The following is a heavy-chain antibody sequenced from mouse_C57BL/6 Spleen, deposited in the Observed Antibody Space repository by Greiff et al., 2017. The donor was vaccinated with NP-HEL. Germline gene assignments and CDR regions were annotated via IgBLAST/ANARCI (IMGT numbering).Heavy chain of an antibody. CDR2: ISDGGSYT. Sequence: DVHLVESGGGLVKPGGSLKLSCAASGFTFSSYAMSWVRQTPETRLEWVATISDGGSYTYYPDNVKGRFTISRDNAKNNLYLQMSHLKSEDTAMYYCASYSNSYYAMDYWGQGTSVTVSS. D-gene: IGHD2-5*01. J-gene: IGHJ4*01. V-gene: IGHV5-4*01. CDR1: GFTFSSYA. CDR3: ASYSNSYYAMDY.